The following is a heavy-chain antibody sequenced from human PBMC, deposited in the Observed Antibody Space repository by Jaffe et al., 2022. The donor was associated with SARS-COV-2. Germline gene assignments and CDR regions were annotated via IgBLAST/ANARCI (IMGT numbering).Heavy chain of an antibody. V-gene: IGHV3-23*01. CDR3: AKDVLGATVTTGRRGFDY. CDR1: GFTFSSYA. D-gene: IGHD4-4*01. J-gene: IGHJ4*02. CDR2: TTGSGLST. Sequence: EVQLLESGGGLVQPGGSLRLSCVASGFTFSSYAMSWVRQAPGKGLEWVSATTGSGLSTYYVDSVKGRFTISRDNSKNTLYLQMNSLRAEDTAIYYCAKDVLGATVTTGRRGFDYWGQGTLVTVSS.